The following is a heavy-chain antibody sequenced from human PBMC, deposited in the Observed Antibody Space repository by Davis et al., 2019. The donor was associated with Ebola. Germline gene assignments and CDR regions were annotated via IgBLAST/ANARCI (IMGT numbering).Heavy chain of an antibody. CDR2: INHSGST. V-gene: IGHV4-34*01. CDR1: GGSFSGYF. CDR3: ARGPSTGNSFTY. J-gene: IGHJ4*02. Sequence: SETLSLTCAVYGGSFSGYFWSWIRQPPGKGLERIGEINHSGSTNYNPSLKSRVTISVDTSKNQFSLKLSSVTAADTAVYYCARGPSTGNSFTYWGQGTLVTVSS. D-gene: IGHD6-13*01.